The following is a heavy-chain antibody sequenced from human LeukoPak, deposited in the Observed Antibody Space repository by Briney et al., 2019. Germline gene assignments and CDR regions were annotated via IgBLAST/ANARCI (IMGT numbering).Heavy chain of an antibody. J-gene: IGHJ4*02. V-gene: IGHV3-30*02. CDR3: ARPAGYSNSDNLDY. D-gene: IGHD4-11*01. CDR2: IRYGGSNK. Sequence: GGSLRLSCAASGFTFSSYGMHWVRQAPGKGLEWVAFIRYGGSNKYYADSVKGRFTISRDNSKDTLYLQMNSLRAEDTAVYYCARPAGYSNSDNLDYWGQGTLVTVSS. CDR1: GFTFSSYG.